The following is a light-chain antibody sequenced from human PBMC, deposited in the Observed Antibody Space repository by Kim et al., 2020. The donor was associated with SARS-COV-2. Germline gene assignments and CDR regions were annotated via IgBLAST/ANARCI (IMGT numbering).Light chain of an antibody. J-gene: IGLJ3*02. CDR1: SSDVGTYNF. Sequence: GQSITSSCTGTSSDVGTYNFVSWYQHYPGKAPKLMIYEVSKRPSGVSNRFSGSKSGDTASLTVSGLQAEDEAEYYCCSYAGSSTWVFGGGTKLTVL. V-gene: IGLV2-23*02. CDR2: EVS. CDR3: CSYAGSSTWV.